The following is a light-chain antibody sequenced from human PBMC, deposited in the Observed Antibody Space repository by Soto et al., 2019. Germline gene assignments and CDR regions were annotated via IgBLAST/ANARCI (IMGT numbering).Light chain of an antibody. J-gene: IGKJ2*01. Sequence: EIVMTKSPATLSVSPGERANLSCRASQSVRSNLAWYQQQTGQAPRLLIYGASTRATGIPARFSGSGSGTEFTLTISSLQSEDFAVYFCQQYDNWPYTFGQGTKVDIK. CDR3: QQYDNWPYT. V-gene: IGKV3-15*01. CDR1: QSVRSN. CDR2: GAS.